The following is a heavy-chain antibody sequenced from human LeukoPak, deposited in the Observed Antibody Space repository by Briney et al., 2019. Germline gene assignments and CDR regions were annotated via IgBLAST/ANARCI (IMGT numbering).Heavy chain of an antibody. CDR1: GFTFSTYE. CDR3: AKPKDNSLYCFDY. J-gene: IGHJ4*02. Sequence: GGSLRLSCAASGFTFSTYEMNWVRQAPGKGLEWVSYINSDYSLRYADSVKGRFTISRDNSKNTLYLQMSSLRAEDTAVYYCAKPKDNSLYCFDYWGQGTLVTVSS. D-gene: IGHD1-20*01. CDR2: INSDYSL. V-gene: IGHV3-48*03.